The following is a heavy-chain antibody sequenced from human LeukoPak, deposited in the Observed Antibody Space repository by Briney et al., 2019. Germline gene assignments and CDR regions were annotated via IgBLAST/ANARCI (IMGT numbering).Heavy chain of an antibody. J-gene: IGHJ4*02. CDR1: GFTFSSYG. CDR3: ARDRPTASGTGIFDY. Sequence: GGSLRLSCAASGFTFSSYGMHWVRQAPGKGLEWVAFIRYDGSNKYYADSVKGRFTISRDNAKKSLYLQTNSLRAEDTAVYYCARDRPTASGTGIFDYWGQGTLVTVSS. CDR2: IRYDGSNK. D-gene: IGHD3-10*01. V-gene: IGHV3-30*02.